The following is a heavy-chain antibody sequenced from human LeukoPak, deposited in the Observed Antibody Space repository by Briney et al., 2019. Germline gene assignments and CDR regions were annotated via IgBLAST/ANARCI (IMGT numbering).Heavy chain of an antibody. V-gene: IGHV4-59*08. Sequence: PSETLSLTCTVSGGSISSYYWSWIRQPPGKGLEWIGYIYYSGSTNYNPSLKSRVTISVDTSKKQCTLTLSAATAAHTIVYYCARRLCGDCYPDSRGQGNLVTASS. D-gene: IGHD4-17*01. J-gene: IGHJ4*03. CDR2: IYYSGST. CDR1: GGSISSYY. CDR3: ARRLCGDCYPDS.